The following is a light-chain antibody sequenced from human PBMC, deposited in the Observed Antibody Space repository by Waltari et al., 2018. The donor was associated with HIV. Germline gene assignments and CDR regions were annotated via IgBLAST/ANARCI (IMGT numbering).Light chain of an antibody. J-gene: IGKJ1*01. CDR3: QQYNNWPRT. CDR1: PSVSSN. CDR2: GGS. V-gene: IGKV3-15*01. Sequence: EIVLTQSPVSLSLSPGERATLSCRASPSVSSNLAWDQQKPGQAPSLLLYGGSTRATGIPARFSGSGSGTEFTLTIDSLQPDDFTLYYCQQYNNWPRTFGQGTKVEI.